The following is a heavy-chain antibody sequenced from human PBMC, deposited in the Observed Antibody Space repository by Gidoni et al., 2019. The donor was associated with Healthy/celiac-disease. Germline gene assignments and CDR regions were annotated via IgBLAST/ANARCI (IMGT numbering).Heavy chain of an antibody. D-gene: IGHD4-17*01. V-gene: IGHV3-30-3*01. Sequence: QGPLVGSGGGVVQPGRSLRLACAAAGSTFTSDARHWVRQAPGTGLEWVAVIPYDGSNKYYADSVKGRFTISRDNSKNTLYLQMISLRAEDTAVYYCARDEGYGDLSGSYFDYWGQGTLVTVSS. CDR3: ARDEGYGDLSGSYFDY. CDR2: IPYDGSNK. J-gene: IGHJ4*02. CDR1: GSTFTSDA.